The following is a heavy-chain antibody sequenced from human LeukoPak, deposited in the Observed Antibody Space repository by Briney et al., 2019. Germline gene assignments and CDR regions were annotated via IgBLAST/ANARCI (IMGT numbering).Heavy chain of an antibody. V-gene: IGHV3-48*01. CDR1: GFPFSSYW. J-gene: IGHJ5*02. Sequence: QTGGSLRLSCVASGFPFSSYWMTWVRQAPGKGLEWVSYISSSGSTIYSADSVKGRFTISRDNAQNSLYLQMNNLRAEDTAVYYCARRPVGTAKYYFDPWGQGTLVTVSS. CDR2: ISSSGSTI. CDR3: ARRPVGTAKYYFDP. D-gene: IGHD1-26*01.